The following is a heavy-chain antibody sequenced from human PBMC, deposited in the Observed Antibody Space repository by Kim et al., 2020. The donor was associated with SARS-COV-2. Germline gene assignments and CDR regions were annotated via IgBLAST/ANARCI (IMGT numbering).Heavy chain of an antibody. D-gene: IGHD6-13*01. CDR3: AGIAIAKGPWT. Sequence: ASVKVSCKASGYSFSTYYMHWVRQAPGQGLEWMGKINPSGSITSYSQKFQGRVTVTRDTSTSTVYMEMSSLRSEDTAMYYCAGIAIAKGPWTWGQGTLVAVSS. V-gene: IGHV1-46*01. J-gene: IGHJ5*02. CDR1: GYSFSTYY. CDR2: INPSGSIT.